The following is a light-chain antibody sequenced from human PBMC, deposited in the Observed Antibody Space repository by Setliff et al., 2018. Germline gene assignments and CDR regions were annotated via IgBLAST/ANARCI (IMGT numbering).Light chain of an antibody. CDR3: CSYAGSSTYV. V-gene: IGLV2-23*02. J-gene: IGLJ1*01. CDR1: SSDVGGINH. Sequence: QSVLTQPPSASGSPGQSVTISCTRTSSDVGGINHVSWYQQHPGKAPKLMIYEVSKRPSGVSNRFSGSKSGNTASLTISGLQAEDEADYYCCSYAGSSTYVFGTGTKVTVL. CDR2: EVS.